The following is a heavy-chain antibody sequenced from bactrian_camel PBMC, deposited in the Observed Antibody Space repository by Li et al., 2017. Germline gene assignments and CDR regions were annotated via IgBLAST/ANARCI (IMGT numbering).Heavy chain of an antibody. CDR1: YFTVSTYC. CDR3: ASRRGRWFNPSTSLADFDY. J-gene: IGHJ6*01. V-gene: IGHV3S67*01. CDR2: IGSTDIT. Sequence: DVQLVESGGGSVQPGGSLRLSCAASYFTVSTYCMGWFRQAPGKEREAVASIGSTDITDYSDSVKGRFIISKDNDKNILYLQMNNLKPEDTATYYCASRRGRWFNPSTSLADFDYWGQGTQVTVS. D-gene: IGHD6*01.